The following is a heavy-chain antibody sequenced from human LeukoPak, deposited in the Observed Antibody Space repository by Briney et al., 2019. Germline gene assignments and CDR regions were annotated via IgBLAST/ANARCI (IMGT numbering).Heavy chain of an antibody. J-gene: IGHJ4*02. CDR1: GFTFSSYA. CDR3: AKDEYYYDISGYRY. Sequence: GGSLRLSCAASGFTFSSYAISWVRQAPGKGLEWVSAISGSGGSTYYADSVKGRFTISRDNSKNTLYLQMNSLRAEDTAVYYCAKDEYYYDISGYRYWGQGTLVTVSS. CDR2: ISGSGGST. V-gene: IGHV3-23*01. D-gene: IGHD3-22*01.